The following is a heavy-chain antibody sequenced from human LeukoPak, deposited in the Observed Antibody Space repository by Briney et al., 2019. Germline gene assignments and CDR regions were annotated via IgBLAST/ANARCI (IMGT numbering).Heavy chain of an antibody. CDR2: INPNGGAT. Sequence: ASVTVSCKTSGYPFIGQYLSWVRQAPGQGLEWMGRINPNGGATNYAQKFQGRLTMTRDTSISTAYMELSRLTSDDTAVYYCARDFPYCPTGSCSLFYYYMDIWGNGTTVTVSS. CDR1: GYPFIGQY. D-gene: IGHD2-8*01. J-gene: IGHJ6*03. V-gene: IGHV1-2*02. CDR3: ARDFPYCPTGSCSLFYYYMDI.